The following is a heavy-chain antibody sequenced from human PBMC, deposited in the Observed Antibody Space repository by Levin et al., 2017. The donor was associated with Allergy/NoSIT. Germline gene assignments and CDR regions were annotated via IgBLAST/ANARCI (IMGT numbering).Heavy chain of an antibody. V-gene: IGHV4-59*08. D-gene: IGHD1-26*01. CDR1: GGPIRNYY. Sequence: SQTLSLTCTVSGGPIRNYYWSWIRQPPGKGLEWIGYIYYSGSTNYNPSLKSRVTISVDTSKNQFSLKLNSVTAADTAVYYCARSGRFGKTHFDYWGQGTLVTVSS. CDR3: ARSGRFGKTHFDY. CDR2: IYYSGST. J-gene: IGHJ4*02.